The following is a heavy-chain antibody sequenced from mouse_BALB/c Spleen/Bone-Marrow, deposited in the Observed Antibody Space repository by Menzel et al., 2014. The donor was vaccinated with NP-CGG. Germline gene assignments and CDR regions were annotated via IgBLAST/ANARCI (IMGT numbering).Heavy chain of an antibody. J-gene: IGHJ3*01. D-gene: IGHD2-12*01. CDR1: GYTFTSYY. CDR3: ARCYCAKGGAWFAY. V-gene: IGHV1S81*02. Sequence: QVQLQQPGAELVKPGASVKLSCKASGYTFTSYYMYWVKQRPGQGLEWIGGINPSNGGTNFNEKFKSKATLTVDKSSSTAYMQLSSLTSEDSAVYYCARCYCAKGGAWFAYWGRGTLVTVSA. CDR2: INPSNGGT.